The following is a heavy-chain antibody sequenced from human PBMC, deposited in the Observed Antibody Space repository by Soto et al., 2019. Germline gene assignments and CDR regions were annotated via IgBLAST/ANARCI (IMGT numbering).Heavy chain of an antibody. D-gene: IGHD2-2*01. CDR3: ARGELDCSRTSCYFYGLDV. CDR1: GYAFTSYG. CDR2: IGAYNGNT. V-gene: IGHV1-18*01. Sequence: ASVKVSCKASGYAFTSYGLSWVRQAPGQGLEWMGWIGAYNGNTNYAQKLQDRVTMTTDTATTTAYMDLRSLRSDDTAVYFCARGELDCSRTSCYFYGLDVWGQGTTVTVS. J-gene: IGHJ6*02.